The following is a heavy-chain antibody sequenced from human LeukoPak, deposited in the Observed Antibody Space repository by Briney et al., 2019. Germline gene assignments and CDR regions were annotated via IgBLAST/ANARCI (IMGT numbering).Heavy chain of an antibody. CDR3: ARTGNPATGDY. CDR1: GLIFSSSY. V-gene: IGHV3-53*01. J-gene: IGHJ4*02. Sequence: PGGSLRLSCAASGLIFSSSYMSWVRQAPGKGLEWVSVIYSGGSTYYADSVKGRFTISRDNSKNTLWLQMNSLRAEDTAVYYCARTGNPATGDYWGQGTLVTVSS. D-gene: IGHD1-1*01. CDR2: IYSGGST.